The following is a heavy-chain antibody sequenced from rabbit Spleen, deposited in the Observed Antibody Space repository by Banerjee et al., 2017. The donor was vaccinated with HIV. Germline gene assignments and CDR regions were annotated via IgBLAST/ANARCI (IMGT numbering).Heavy chain of an antibody. J-gene: IGHJ3*01. CDR3: ARDTGSSFSSYGMDL. CDR2: IAGSGSGFT. Sequence: QSLEESGGGLVQPEGSLTLTCTASGFSFSSDYYMCWVRQAPGKGLEWISCIAGSGSGFTYSATWANGRFTCSKASSTTVTLQMTSLTVADTATYFCARDTGSSFSSYGMDLWGQGTLVTVS. CDR1: GFSFSSDYY. V-gene: IGHV1S40*01. D-gene: IGHD8-1*01.